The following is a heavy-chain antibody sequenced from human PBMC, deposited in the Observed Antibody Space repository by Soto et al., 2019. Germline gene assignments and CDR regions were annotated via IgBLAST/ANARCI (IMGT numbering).Heavy chain of an antibody. J-gene: IGHJ4*02. CDR2: IWYDGSNK. Sequence: QVQLVESGGGVVQPGRSLRLSGAASGFTFSSYGMHWVRQAPGKGLEGVAVIWYDGSNKYYADSVKGRFTISRDNSKNTLYLQMNSLRAEDTAVYYCARGLRATLTTLQIDYWGQGTLVTVSS. CDR3: ARGLRATLTTLQIDY. CDR1: GFTFSSYG. V-gene: IGHV3-33*01. D-gene: IGHD4-17*01.